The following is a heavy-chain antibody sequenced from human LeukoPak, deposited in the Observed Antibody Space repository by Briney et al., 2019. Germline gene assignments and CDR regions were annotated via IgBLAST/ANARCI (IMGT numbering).Heavy chain of an antibody. V-gene: IGHV4-39*02. CDR1: GGSISSSSYY. D-gene: IGHD3-10*01. J-gene: IGHJ3*02. Sequence: PSETLSLTCTVSGGSISSSSYYWGWIRQPPGKGLEWIGSIFYSGSTYYNPSLKSRLALSVDTSKNQFSLKLNSVTAADTAVYYCAREFGPRLWFGEDDAFDMWGEGTMVTVSS. CDR3: AREFGPRLWFGEDDAFDM. CDR2: IFYSGST.